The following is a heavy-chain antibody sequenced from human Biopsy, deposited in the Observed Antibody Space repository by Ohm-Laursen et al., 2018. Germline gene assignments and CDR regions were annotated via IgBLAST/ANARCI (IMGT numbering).Heavy chain of an antibody. J-gene: IGHJ4*02. V-gene: IGHV1-69*10. CDR1: GGTFSNYA. CDR2: IIAVSGLV. CDR3: ATPFQYYDSWGGYPPFDH. Sequence: VKISCKVSGGTFSNYAISWVRQAPGEGLEWMGGIIAVSGLVNYAPKFQGRVSITADKSTTTAYMELSNLKSEDTAVYYCATPFQYYDSWGGYPPFDHWGQGTLVTVST. D-gene: IGHD3-3*01.